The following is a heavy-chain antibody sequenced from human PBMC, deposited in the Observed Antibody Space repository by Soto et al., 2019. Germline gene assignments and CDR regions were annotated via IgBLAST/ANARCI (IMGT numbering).Heavy chain of an antibody. CDR3: ARHGLGDARYCSGGSCPDAFDI. Sequence: SETLSLTCTVSGGSISSYYWSWIRQPPGKGLEWIGYIYYSGSTNYNPSLKSRVTISVDTSKNQFSLKLSSVTAADTAVYYCARHGLGDARYCSGGSCPDAFDIWGQGTMVTVSS. J-gene: IGHJ3*02. CDR2: IYYSGST. CDR1: GGSISSYY. V-gene: IGHV4-59*08. D-gene: IGHD2-15*01.